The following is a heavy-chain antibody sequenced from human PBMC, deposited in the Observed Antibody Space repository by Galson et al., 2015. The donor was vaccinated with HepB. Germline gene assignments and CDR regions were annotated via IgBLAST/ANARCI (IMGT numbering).Heavy chain of an antibody. V-gene: IGHV3-23*01. D-gene: IGHD2-21*01. CDR1: GFPFGRHS. CDR2: INGRGSST. Sequence: SLRLSCAASGFPFGRHSMSWVRQAPGKGLEWVSGINGRGSSTFYADSVKGRFSISRDNSKNILFLQMNSLRADDTAIYYCTRDVIPDADGLYYYYGMDVWGQGTTVTVSS. CDR3: TRDVIPDADGLYYYYGMDV. J-gene: IGHJ6*02.